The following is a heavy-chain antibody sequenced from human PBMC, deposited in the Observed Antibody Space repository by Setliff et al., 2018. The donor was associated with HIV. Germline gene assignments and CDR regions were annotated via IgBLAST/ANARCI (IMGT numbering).Heavy chain of an antibody. CDR3: ARGFLWFGEYYFDY. Sequence: ASVKVSCKASGYTFTSYDINWVRQATGQGLEWMGWMNPNSGNTGYAQKFQGRVTITRSTSISTAYMELSSLRSEDTAVYYCARGFLWFGEYYFDYWGQGTLVTVSS. CDR2: MNPNSGNT. V-gene: IGHV1-8*03. D-gene: IGHD3-10*01. J-gene: IGHJ4*02. CDR1: GYTFTSYD.